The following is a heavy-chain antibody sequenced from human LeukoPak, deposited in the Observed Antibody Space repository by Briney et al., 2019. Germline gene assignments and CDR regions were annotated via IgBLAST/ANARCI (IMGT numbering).Heavy chain of an antibody. CDR1: GGSISSSNW. Sequence: PPETLSLTCAVSGGSISSSNWWSWVRQPPGKGLEWIGEIYHSGSTNYNPSLKSRVTISVDKSKNQFSLKLSSVTAADTAVYYCASTLVRGWYFDYWGQGTLVTVSS. J-gene: IGHJ4*02. CDR2: IYHSGST. V-gene: IGHV4-4*03. D-gene: IGHD3-10*01. CDR3: ASTLVRGWYFDY.